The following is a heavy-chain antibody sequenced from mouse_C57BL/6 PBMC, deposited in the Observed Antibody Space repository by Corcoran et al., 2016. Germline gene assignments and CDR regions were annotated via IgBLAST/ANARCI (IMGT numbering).Heavy chain of an antibody. CDR1: GYTFTDYY. Sequence: EVQLQKSGPELVKPGASVKISCTASGYTFTDYYMNWVKQSHGKSLEWIGDINPNNGGTSYNQKFKGKATLTVDKSSSTAYMELRSLTSEDSAVYYCARKIGYSNYWYFDVWGTGTTVTVSS. D-gene: IGHD2-5*01. V-gene: IGHV1-26*01. CDR2: INPNNGGT. CDR3: ARKIGYSNYWYFDV. J-gene: IGHJ1*03.